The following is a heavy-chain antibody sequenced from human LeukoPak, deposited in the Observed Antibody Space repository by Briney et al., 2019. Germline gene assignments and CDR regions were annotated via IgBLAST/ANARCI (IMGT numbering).Heavy chain of an antibody. CDR3: ARIPGPTRYYYGSGRRTYYFDY. D-gene: IGHD3-10*01. CDR2: IWYDGSNK. CDR1: GFTFSSYG. V-gene: IGHV3-33*01. J-gene: IGHJ4*02. Sequence: GRSLRLSCAASGFTFSSYGMHWVRQAPGKGLEWVAVIWYDGSNKYYADSVKGRFTISRDNSKNTLYLQMNSLRAEDTAVYYCARIPGPTRYYYGSGRRTYYFDYWGQGTLVTVSS.